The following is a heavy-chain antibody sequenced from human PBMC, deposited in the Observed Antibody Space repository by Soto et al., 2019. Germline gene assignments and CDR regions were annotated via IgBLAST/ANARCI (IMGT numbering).Heavy chain of an antibody. CDR2: IYHSGST. CDR1: GGCSSSSNW. Sequence: PSETLSLTCAVSGGCSSSSNWWSWVRQPPGKGLEWIGEIYHSGSTNYNPSLKSRVTISVDKSKNQFSLKLSSVTAADTAVYYCARSEGIAAAGHHYYYGMDVWGQGTTVT. J-gene: IGHJ6*02. D-gene: IGHD6-13*01. V-gene: IGHV4-4*02. CDR3: ARSEGIAAAGHHYYYGMDV.